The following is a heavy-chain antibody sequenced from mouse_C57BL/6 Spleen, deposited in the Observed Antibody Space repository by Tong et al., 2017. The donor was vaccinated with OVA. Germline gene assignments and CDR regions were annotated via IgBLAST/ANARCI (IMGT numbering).Heavy chain of an antibody. Sequence: EVQLQESGGGLVKPGGSLKLSCAASGFTFSSYAMSWVRQTPEKRLEWVATISDGGSYTYYPDSVKGRFTISRDNAKNTLYLQMSSLKSEDTAMYYCARRDYYGSFDYWGQGTTLTVSS. CDR1: GFTFSSYA. CDR3: ARRDYYGSFDY. D-gene: IGHD1-1*01. CDR2: ISDGGSYT. V-gene: IGHV5-6*01. J-gene: IGHJ2*01.